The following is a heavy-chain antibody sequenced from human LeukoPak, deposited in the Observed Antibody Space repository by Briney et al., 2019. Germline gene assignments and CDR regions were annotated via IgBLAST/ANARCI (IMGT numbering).Heavy chain of an antibody. D-gene: IGHD3-3*01. J-gene: IGHJ5*02. V-gene: IGHV4-39*02. Sequence: SETLSLTCTVSGGSISSSSYYWGWIRQPPGKGLEWIGSIYYSGSTYYNPSLKSRVTVSVDTSKNQFSLKLSSVTAADTAVYYCAREYYYDFWSGGEGWFDPWGQGTLVTVSS. CDR1: GGSISSSSYY. CDR2: IYYSGST. CDR3: AREYYYDFWSGGEGWFDP.